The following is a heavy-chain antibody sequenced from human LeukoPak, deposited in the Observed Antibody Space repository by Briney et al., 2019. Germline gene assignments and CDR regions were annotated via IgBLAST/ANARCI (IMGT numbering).Heavy chain of an antibody. Sequence: PGGSLRLSCAASGFTFSNYWVHWVCQAPGKGLVWVSRINRDGSTTKYADSVKGRFTVSRDNAKNTLNLQMNSLGAEDTAVYYCARDKKSGESSEIDYWGQGTLVTVSS. CDR2: INRDGSTT. V-gene: IGHV3-74*03. CDR3: ARDKKSGESSEIDY. CDR1: GFTFSNYW. D-gene: IGHD3-10*01. J-gene: IGHJ4*02.